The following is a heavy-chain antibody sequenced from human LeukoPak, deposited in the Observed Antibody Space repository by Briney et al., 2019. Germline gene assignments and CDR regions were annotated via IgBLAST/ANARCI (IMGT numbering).Heavy chain of an antibody. Sequence: GGSLRLSCAASGFTFGSYGMSWVRQAPGKGLEWVSFITPNADRASYADSVKGRFTISRDNPRNTLYMQMNSLRDEDTAVYYCAIMHDYYDGSGYWVQWGQGTLVTVSS. J-gene: IGHJ1*01. CDR1: GFTFGSYG. V-gene: IGHV3-23*01. CDR2: ITPNADRA. CDR3: AIMHDYYDGSGYWVQ. D-gene: IGHD3-22*01.